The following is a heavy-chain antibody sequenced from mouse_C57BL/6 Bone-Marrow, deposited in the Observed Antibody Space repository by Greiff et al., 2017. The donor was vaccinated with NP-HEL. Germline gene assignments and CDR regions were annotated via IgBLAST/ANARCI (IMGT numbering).Heavy chain of an antibody. V-gene: IGHV1-47*01. D-gene: IGHD1-1*01. Sequence: QVQLKQSGAELVKPGASVKMSCKASGYTFTTYPIEWMKQNHGKSLEWIGNFHPYNDDTKYNEKFKGKATLTVEKSSSTVYLELSRLTSDDSAVYYCARRGIYYYGSSYVWFAYWGQGTLVTVSA. CDR1: GYTFTTYP. CDR3: ARRGIYYYGSSYVWFAY. CDR2: FHPYNDDT. J-gene: IGHJ3*01.